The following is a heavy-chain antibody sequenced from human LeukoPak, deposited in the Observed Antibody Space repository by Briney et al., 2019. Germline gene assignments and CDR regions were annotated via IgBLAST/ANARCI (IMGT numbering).Heavy chain of an antibody. CDR3: ARDYGDYYFDY. CDR1: GYTFTSYY. V-gene: IGHV1-46*01. Sequence: ASVTVSCKASGYTFTSYYMHWVRQAPGQGFEWMGIINPSGGSTSYAQKFQGRVTMTRDTSTSTVYMELSSLRSEDTAVYYCARDYGDYYFDYWGQGTLVTVSS. D-gene: IGHD4-17*01. CDR2: INPSGGST. J-gene: IGHJ4*02.